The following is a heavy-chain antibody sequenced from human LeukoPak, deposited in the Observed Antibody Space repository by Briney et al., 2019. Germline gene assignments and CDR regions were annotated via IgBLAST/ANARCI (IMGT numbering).Heavy chain of an antibody. V-gene: IGHV1-46*01. J-gene: IGHJ4*02. CDR2: INPSGGST. D-gene: IGHD4-17*01. CDR3: ARGGGNYGDSLFDY. Sequence: ASVKVSCKASGGTFSSYAISWVRQAPGQGLEWMGIINPSGGSTSYAQKFQGRVTMTRDTSTSTVYMELSSLRSEDTAVYYCARGGGNYGDSLFDYWGQGTLVTVSS. CDR1: GGTFSSYA.